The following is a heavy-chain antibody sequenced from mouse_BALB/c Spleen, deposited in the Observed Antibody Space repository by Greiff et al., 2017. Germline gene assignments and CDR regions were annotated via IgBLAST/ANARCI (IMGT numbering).Heavy chain of an antibody. Sequence: EVHLVESGGGLVKPGGSLKLSCAASGFTFSSYAMSWVRQTPEKRLEWVASISSGGSTYYPDSVKGRFTISRDNARNILYLQMSSLRSEDTAMYYCAREGYLGFAYWGQGTLVTVSA. V-gene: IGHV5-6-5*01. J-gene: IGHJ3*01. CDR1: GFTFSSYA. CDR3: AREGYLGFAY. D-gene: IGHD2-14*01. CDR2: ISSGGST.